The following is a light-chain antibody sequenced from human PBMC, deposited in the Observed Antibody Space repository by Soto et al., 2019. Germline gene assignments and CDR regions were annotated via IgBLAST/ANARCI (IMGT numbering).Light chain of an antibody. CDR2: AAS. CDR3: QQSYSTPHT. J-gene: IGKJ5*01. V-gene: IGKV1-39*01. Sequence: DIQMTQSPSSLSASVGDRVTISCRASQSISSYLNWYQQKPGKAPKLLIYAASSLQSGVPPRFSGIGSGTDFTLTISSLQPEDFATYYCQQSYSTPHTFXQGTRMEIK. CDR1: QSISSY.